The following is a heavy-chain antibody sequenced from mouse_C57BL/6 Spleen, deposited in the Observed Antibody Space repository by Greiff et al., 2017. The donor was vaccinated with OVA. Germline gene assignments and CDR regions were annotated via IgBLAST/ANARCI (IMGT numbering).Heavy chain of an antibody. V-gene: IGHV14-4*01. Sequence: EVKLMQSGAELVRPGASVTLSCTASGFNIKDDYMHGVKQRPEQGLEWIGWIDPENGDTEYASKFQGKAPITADTSSNTAYLQLSSLTSEDTAVYYCIIYYGNYEGYFDYWGQGTTLTVSS. D-gene: IGHD2-1*01. CDR2: IDPENGDT. J-gene: IGHJ2*01. CDR3: IIYYGNYEGYFDY. CDR1: GFNIKDDY.